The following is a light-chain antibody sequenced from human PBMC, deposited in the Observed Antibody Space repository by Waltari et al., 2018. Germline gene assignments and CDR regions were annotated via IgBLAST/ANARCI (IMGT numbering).Light chain of an antibody. V-gene: IGLV3-1*01. J-gene: IGLJ2*01. CDR1: KLVSRY. Sequence: SYELTQPPSVSVSPGQTLTITCPGDKLVSRYNCLYQQRAGQSPIMPIFQDSKRPTGIPERFSGSNSGNTAALTISGAQSMDEADYYCQTWVNGTVIFGGGTKVTVL. CDR2: QDS. CDR3: QTWVNGTVI.